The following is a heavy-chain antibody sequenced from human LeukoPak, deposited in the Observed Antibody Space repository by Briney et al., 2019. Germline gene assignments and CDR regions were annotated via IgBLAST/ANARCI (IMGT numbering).Heavy chain of an antibody. J-gene: IGHJ4*02. CDR3: ARRPSYCGGDCYSD. CDR1: GYSFINYW. CDR2: IYPGDSET. V-gene: IGHV5-51*01. D-gene: IGHD2-21*02. Sequence: GEALKISCKGLGYSFINYWIAWVRQVPGKGLEWMGIIYPGDSETRYSPSFQGHVTISVDISTNTAYLQWSSLKASDGAIYYCARRPSYCGGDCYSDWGRGTLVTVSS.